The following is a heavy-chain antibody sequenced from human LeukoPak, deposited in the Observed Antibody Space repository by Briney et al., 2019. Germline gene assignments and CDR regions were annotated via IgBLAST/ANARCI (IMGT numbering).Heavy chain of an antibody. CDR1: GGSFSGYY. D-gene: IGHD3-10*01. J-gene: IGHJ4*02. CDR3: ARGRGFGESPY. Sequence: SETLSLTCAVYGGSFSGYYWSWIRQPPGKGLEWIGEINHSGSTNYNPSLKSRVTISVDTSKNQFSLKLSSVTAADTAVYYCARGRGFGESPYWGQGTLVTVSS. CDR2: INHSGST. V-gene: IGHV4-34*01.